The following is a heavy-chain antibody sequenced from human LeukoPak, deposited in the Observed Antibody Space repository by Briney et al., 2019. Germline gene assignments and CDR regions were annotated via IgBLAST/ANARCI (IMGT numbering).Heavy chain of an antibody. CDR2: IIPIFGTA. CDR3: ARSSIIAAAGPYYFDY. CDR1: GCTFSSYA. J-gene: IGHJ4*02. Sequence: SVKVSCKASGCTFSSYAISWVRQAPGQGLEWMGGIIPIFGTANYAQKFQGRVTITADKSTSTAYMELSSLRSEDTAVYYCARSSIIAAAGPYYFDYWGQGTLVTVSS. V-gene: IGHV1-69*06. D-gene: IGHD6-13*01.